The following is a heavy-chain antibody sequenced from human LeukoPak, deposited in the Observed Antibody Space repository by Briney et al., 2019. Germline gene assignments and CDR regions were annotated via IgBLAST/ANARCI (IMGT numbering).Heavy chain of an antibody. D-gene: IGHD3-16*01. Sequence: GGSLRLSCAASGFTFSSYSMNWVRQAPGKGLEWVSSISSSSSYIYYADSVKGRLTISRDNAKNSLYLQMSNLRAEDTAVYFCARGGGLDVWGQGATVTVSS. CDR2: ISSSSSYI. CDR1: GFTFSSYS. V-gene: IGHV3-21*04. CDR3: ARGGGLDV. J-gene: IGHJ6*02.